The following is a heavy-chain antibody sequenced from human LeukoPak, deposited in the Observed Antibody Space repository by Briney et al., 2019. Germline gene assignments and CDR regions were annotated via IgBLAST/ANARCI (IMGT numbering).Heavy chain of an antibody. V-gene: IGHV3-21*01. CDR1: GFTFSSYS. D-gene: IGHD2-2*01. J-gene: IGHJ6*02. CDR2: ISSSSSYI. Sequence: PGRSLRLSRAASGFTFSSYSMNWVRQAPGKGLEWVSSISSSSSYIYYADSVKGRFTISRDNAKNSLYLQMNSLRAEDTAVYYCAEGCSSTSCLFGMDVWGQGTTVTVSS. CDR3: AEGCSSTSCLFGMDV.